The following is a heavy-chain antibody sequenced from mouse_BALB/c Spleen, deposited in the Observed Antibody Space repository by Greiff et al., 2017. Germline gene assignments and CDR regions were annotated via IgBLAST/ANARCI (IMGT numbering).Heavy chain of an antibody. CDR1: GFNIKDTY. Sequence: CGAELVKPGASVKLSCTASGFNIKDTYMHWVKQRPEQGLEWIGRIDPANGNTKYDPKFQGKATITADTSSNTAYLQLSSLTSEDTAVYYCATIYYDYDNAMDYWGQGTSVTVSS. J-gene: IGHJ4*01. CDR2: IDPANGNT. CDR3: ATIYYDYDNAMDY. V-gene: IGHV14-3*02. D-gene: IGHD2-4*01.